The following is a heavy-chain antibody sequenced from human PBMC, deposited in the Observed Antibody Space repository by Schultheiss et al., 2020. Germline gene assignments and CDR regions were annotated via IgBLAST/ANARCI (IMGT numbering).Heavy chain of an antibody. J-gene: IGHJ6*02. D-gene: IGHD6-6*01. V-gene: IGHV3-33*01. Sequence: GGSLRLSCAASGFTFSSYGMHWVRQAPGKGLEWVAVIWYDGSNKYYADSVKGRFTISRDNSKNTLYLQMNSLRAEDTAVYYCARGRLKQLAAGSYYYYGMDVWGQGTTVTVSS. CDR1: GFTFSSYG. CDR2: IWYDGSNK. CDR3: ARGRLKQLAAGSYYYYGMDV.